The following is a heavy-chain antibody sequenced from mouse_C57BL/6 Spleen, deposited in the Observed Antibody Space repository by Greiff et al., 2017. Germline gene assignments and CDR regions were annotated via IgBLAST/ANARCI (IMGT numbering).Heavy chain of an antibody. Sequence: VQLQQPGAELVKPGASVQMSCKASGYTFTSYWITWVKQRPGQGLEWIGDIYPGSGSTNYNEKFKSKATLTVDTSSSTAYMQLSSLTSEDSAVYYCARHNYDYDVDYYAMDYWGQGTSDTVSS. J-gene: IGHJ4*01. CDR2: IYPGSGST. CDR3: ARHNYDYDVDYYAMDY. V-gene: IGHV1-55*01. D-gene: IGHD2-4*01. CDR1: GYTFTSYW.